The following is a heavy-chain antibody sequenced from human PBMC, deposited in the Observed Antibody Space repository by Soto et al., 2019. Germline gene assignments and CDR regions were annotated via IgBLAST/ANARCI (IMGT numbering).Heavy chain of an antibody. CDR3: ARDGVAAGNINFDY. D-gene: IGHD6-19*01. J-gene: IGHJ4*01. CDR2: ISGDSGNT. V-gene: IGHV1-3*01. CDR1: GYMFTKPA. Sequence: ASVKVSCKASGYMFTKPAMHWVRQAPGQRLERMGWISGDSGNTKYSPKLQDRVTITRDTSASTAYMELSSLRSEDTALYYCARDGVAAGNINFDYWGQGTLVTVS.